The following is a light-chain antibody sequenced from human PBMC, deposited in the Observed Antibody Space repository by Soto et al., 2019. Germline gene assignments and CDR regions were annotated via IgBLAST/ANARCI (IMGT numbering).Light chain of an antibody. Sequence: ALTQPASVSGSPGQSLTVCCTLRSSDIGGHHSVSWYQQHRGKAPKLLIYEVSYRASGVSDRFSGSKSGNTASLTISGLQAEDEADYSCSSYTSTSSYVFGTGTKVTVL. CDR3: SSYTSTSSYV. CDR1: SSDIGGHHS. V-gene: IGLV2-14*01. CDR2: EVS. J-gene: IGLJ1*01.